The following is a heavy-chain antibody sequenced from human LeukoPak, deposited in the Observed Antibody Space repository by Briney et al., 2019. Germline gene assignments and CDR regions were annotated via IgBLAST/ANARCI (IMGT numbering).Heavy chain of an antibody. CDR1: GFTVSSNY. CDR2: IYSGGST. V-gene: IGHV3-53*04. J-gene: IGHJ4*02. CDR3: AKEELDSGSYYAYYFDY. D-gene: IGHD1-26*01. Sequence: GGSLRLSCAASGFTVSSNYMSWVRQAPGKGLEWVSVIYSGGSTYYADSVKGRFTISRHNSKNTLYLQMNSLRAEDTAVYYCAKEELDSGSYYAYYFDYWGQGTLVTVSS.